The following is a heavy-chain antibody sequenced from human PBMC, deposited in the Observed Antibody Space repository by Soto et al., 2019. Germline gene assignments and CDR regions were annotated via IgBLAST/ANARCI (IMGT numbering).Heavy chain of an antibody. V-gene: IGHV3-74*01. D-gene: IGHD1-1*01. Sequence: LSLTCAVYGGSFSGYYWSWVRQVPGKGPQWVARITDDGSTTYYAASVEGRFTISRDNAKNALYLQMTSLRADDTAVYYCTRGPRPTSTGTGAFWGQGTLVTVSS. CDR1: GGSFSGYY. CDR2: ITDDGSTT. CDR3: TRGPRPTSTGTGAF. J-gene: IGHJ4*02.